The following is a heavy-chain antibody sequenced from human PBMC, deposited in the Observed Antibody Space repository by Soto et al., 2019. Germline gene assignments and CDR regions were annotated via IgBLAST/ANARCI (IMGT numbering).Heavy chain of an antibody. CDR3: AREGRGYSYGYYYYYGTDV. J-gene: IGHJ6*02. CDR1: GGTFSSYA. V-gene: IGHV1-69*13. Sequence: SVKVSCKASGGTFSSYAISWARQAPGQGLEWMGGIIPIFGTANYAQKFQGRVTITADESTSTAYMELSSLRSEDTAVYYCAREGRGYSYGYYYYYGTDVWGQGTTVTVSS. D-gene: IGHD5-18*01. CDR2: IIPIFGTA.